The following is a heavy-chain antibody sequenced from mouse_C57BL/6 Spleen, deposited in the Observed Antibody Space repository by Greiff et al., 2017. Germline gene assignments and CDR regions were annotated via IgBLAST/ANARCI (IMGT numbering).Heavy chain of an antibody. V-gene: IGHV1-82*01. CDR2: IYPGDGDT. D-gene: IGHD2-3*01. CDR1: GYAFSSSW. CDR3: ASDGYFSYAMDY. J-gene: IGHJ4*01. Sequence: QVQLQQSGPELVKPGASVKISCKASGYAFSSSWMNWVKQRPGKGLEWIGRIYPGDGDTNYNGKFKGKATLTADNSSRTAYMQLSSLTAEDSAVYFCASDGYFSYAMDYWGQGTSGTVSS.